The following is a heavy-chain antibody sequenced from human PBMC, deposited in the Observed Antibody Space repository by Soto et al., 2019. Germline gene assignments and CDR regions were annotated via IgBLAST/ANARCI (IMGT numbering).Heavy chain of an antibody. CDR3: ASVRVIRGVILSHFGL. J-gene: IGHJ4*02. Sequence: QAHLAQSGAEVKKPGSSVTVSCKASGGTFNSYGISWVRQAPGQGLDWMGVIIPLYGTVNYAQKFQGRVSITADKSTSTAYMDLNRLRSDDTAVYYCASVRVIRGVILSHFGLWGQGTLVSVS. D-gene: IGHD3-10*01. CDR2: IIPLYGTV. CDR1: GGTFNSYG. V-gene: IGHV1-69*06.